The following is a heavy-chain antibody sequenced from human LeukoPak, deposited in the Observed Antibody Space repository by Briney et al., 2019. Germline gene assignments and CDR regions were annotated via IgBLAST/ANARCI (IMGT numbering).Heavy chain of an antibody. CDR1: GFTFSSYA. J-gene: IGHJ4*02. CDR2: ISGSGGST. D-gene: IGHD3-22*01. Sequence: PGGSLRLSCAASGFTFSSYAMNWVRQAPGKGLEWVSGISGSGGSTYHADSVKGRFTISRDNSKNTMYLQVNSLRAEDTAVYYCAKDVYYNYDSGAYFVDWGQGTLVTVSS. V-gene: IGHV3-23*01. CDR3: AKDVYYNYDSGAYFVD.